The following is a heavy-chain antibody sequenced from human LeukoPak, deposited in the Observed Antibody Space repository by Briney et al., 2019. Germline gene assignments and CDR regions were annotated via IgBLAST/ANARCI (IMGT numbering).Heavy chain of an antibody. CDR3: ARDHNLELVFDF. Sequence: ASVKVSCKASGYTFTGYYMHWVRQAPGQGLEWMGWIDPNSGGTNYAQKFQGRVTMTRDTSISTAYMELSRLRSDDTAVYYCARDHNLELVFDFWGQGTLVTVSS. D-gene: IGHD6-13*01. J-gene: IGHJ4*02. CDR2: IDPNSGGT. CDR1: GYTFTGYY. V-gene: IGHV1-2*02.